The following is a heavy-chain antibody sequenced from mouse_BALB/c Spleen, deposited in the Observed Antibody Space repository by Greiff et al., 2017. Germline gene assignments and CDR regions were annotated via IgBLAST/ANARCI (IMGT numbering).Heavy chain of an antibody. CDR1: GYTFTSYW. Sequence: VQLQQSGAELARPGASVKLSCKASGYTFTSYWMQWVKQRPGQGLEWIGAIYPGDGDTRYTQKFKGKATLTADKSSSTAYMQLSSLASEDSAVYYCARTFYRYDADGDNFDVWGAGTTVTVSS. J-gene: IGHJ1*01. D-gene: IGHD2-14*01. V-gene: IGHV1-87*01. CDR3: ARTFYRYDADGDNFDV. CDR2: IYPGDGDT.